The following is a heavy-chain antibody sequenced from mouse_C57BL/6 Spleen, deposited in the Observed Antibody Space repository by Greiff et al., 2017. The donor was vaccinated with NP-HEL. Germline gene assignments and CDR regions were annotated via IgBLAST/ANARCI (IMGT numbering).Heavy chain of an antibody. D-gene: IGHD2-4*01. CDR2: IDPSDSYT. CDR3: ARTPFYDYDDDY. J-gene: IGHJ2*01. Sequence: QVQLQQPGAELVRPGTSVKLSCKASGYTFTSYWMHWVKQRPGQGLEWIGVIDPSDSYTNYNQKFKGKATLTVDTSSSTAYMQLSSLTSEDSAVYYCARTPFYDYDDDYWGQGTTLTVSS. V-gene: IGHV1-59*01. CDR1: GYTFTSYW.